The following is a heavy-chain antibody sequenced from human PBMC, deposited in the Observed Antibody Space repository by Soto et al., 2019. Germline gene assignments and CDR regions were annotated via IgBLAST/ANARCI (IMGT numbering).Heavy chain of an antibody. CDR2: ISSSGST. D-gene: IGHD1-26*01. CDR1: SGSISSNY. J-gene: IGHJ5*02. V-gene: IGHV4-59*01. CDR3: ATVRRARHRTFYYDP. Sequence: SETLSLTCTASSGSISSNYWSWIRQPPGKGLEWIGYISSSGSTSYNASLQRRVSISVDTSRSQISLRLTSVTAADTAVYYCATVRRARHRTFYYDPWGRGTLVTVSS.